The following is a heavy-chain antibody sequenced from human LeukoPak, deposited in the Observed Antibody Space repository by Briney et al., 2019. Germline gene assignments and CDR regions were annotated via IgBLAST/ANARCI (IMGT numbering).Heavy chain of an antibody. J-gene: IGHJ4*02. D-gene: IGHD3-10*01. CDR2: IIPIFGTA. CDR1: GGTFSSYA. CDR3: ATGEGYYYGSGSYHPIIPH. Sequence: ASVKVSCKASGGTFSSYAISWVRQAPGQGLEWMGGIIPIFGTANYAQKFQGRVTITADESTSTAYMELSSLRSEDTAVYYCATGEGYYYGSGSYHPIIPHWGQGTLVTVSS. V-gene: IGHV1-69*13.